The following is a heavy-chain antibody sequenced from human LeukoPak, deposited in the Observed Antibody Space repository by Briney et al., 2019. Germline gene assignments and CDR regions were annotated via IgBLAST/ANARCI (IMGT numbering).Heavy chain of an antibody. V-gene: IGHV4-59*04. Sequence: SETLSLTCTVSGGSISSYYWSWIRQPPGKGLEWIGSINQSGSTSYNPSLKTRVSMAVDTSKNQFSLKLSSVTAADTAVYYCARRLPTLNWFDPWGQGTLVTVSS. CDR1: GGSISSYY. CDR2: INQSGST. D-gene: IGHD6-25*01. J-gene: IGHJ5*02. CDR3: ARRLPTLNWFDP.